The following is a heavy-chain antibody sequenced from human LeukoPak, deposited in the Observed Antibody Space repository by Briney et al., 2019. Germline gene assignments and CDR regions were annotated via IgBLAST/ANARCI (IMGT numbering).Heavy chain of an antibody. J-gene: IGHJ4*02. CDR2: IYYSGST. CDR1: GGSISSYY. CDR3: ARGDDSSGYAFDY. Sequence: SETLSLTCTVSGGSISSYYWSWIRQPPGKGLEWIGYIYYSGSTNYNPSLKSRVTISVDTSKNQFSLKLSSVTAADTAVYYRARGDDSSGYAFDYWGQGTLVTVSS. D-gene: IGHD3-22*01. V-gene: IGHV4-59*01.